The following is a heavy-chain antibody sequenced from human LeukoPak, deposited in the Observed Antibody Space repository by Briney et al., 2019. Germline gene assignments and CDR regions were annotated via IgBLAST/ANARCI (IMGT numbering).Heavy chain of an antibody. D-gene: IGHD3-16*01. CDR1: GFTVSSNY. J-gene: IGHJ4*02. Sequence: GGSLRLSCAASGFTVSSNYMSWVRQAPARGLEWVSSLRGNGDTFYADSVKGRFTLSRDESRNTVYLRLNNLRVEDTAVYYCAKASWVSSADAVLWGQGTVVTVSS. V-gene: IGHV3-53*01. CDR3: AKASWVSSADAVL. CDR2: LRGNGDT.